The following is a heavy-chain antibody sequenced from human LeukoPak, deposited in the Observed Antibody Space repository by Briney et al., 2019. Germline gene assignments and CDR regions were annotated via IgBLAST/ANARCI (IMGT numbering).Heavy chain of an antibody. J-gene: IGHJ6*03. V-gene: IGHV3-33*08. Sequence: LGGSLRLSCAASGFTFSSYWMSWVRQAPGKGLEWVAVIWYDGSNKYYADSVKGRFTISRDNSKNTLYLQMNSLRAEDTAVYYCAKAFWSGYYSEIYYYYYMDVWGKGTTVTVSS. CDR1: GFTFSSYW. D-gene: IGHD3-3*01. CDR2: IWYDGSNK. CDR3: AKAFWSGYYSEIYYYYYMDV.